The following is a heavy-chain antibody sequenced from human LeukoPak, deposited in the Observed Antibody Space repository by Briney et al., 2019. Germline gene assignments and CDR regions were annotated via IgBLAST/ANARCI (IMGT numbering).Heavy chain of an antibody. J-gene: IGHJ3*02. CDR1: GASITSYY. D-gene: IGHD4-17*01. CDR2: FSYSGSA. Sequence: SETLSLTCTVSGASITSYYWSWIRQPPGKGLEWTGFFSYSGSANYNPSLKSRVTISVDTSKNQFSLKLSSVTAADTAVYYCAGATTTVTTWGAFDIWGQGTMVTVSS. V-gene: IGHV4-59*08. CDR3: AGATTTVTTWGAFDI.